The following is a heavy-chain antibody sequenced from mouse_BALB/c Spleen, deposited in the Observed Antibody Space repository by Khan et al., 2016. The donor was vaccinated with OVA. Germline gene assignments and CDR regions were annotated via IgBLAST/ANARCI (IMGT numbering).Heavy chain of an antibody. D-gene: IGHD1-2*01. V-gene: IGHV3-2*02. CDR3: ARTARIKY. Sequence: EVQLQESGPGLVKPSQSLSLTCTVTGYSITSGYGWNWIRQFPGNKLEWMGHISYSGSTNYNPSLKSRISITRDTSKNQFFLLLNSVTTEDTATYYCARTARIKYWGQGTTLTVSS. CDR2: ISYSGST. CDR1: GYSITSGYG. J-gene: IGHJ2*01.